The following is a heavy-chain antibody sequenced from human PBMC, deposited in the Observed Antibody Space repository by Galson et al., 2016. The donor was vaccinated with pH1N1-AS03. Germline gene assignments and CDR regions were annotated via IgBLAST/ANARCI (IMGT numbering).Heavy chain of an antibody. D-gene: IGHD1-26*01. CDR2: IYPSDSDA. Sequence: QSGAEVKQPGESLRISCKTSGYLFTNYWIAWVRQMPGKGLEWMGIIYPSDSDARYSPSFQGQVTFSADKSTSTAYLHLPPLKAADSAIYYCARPASPTILSYHFDSWGRGTLVTVSS. V-gene: IGHV5-51*01. CDR1: GYLFTNYW. CDR3: ARPASPTILSYHFDS. J-gene: IGHJ4*02.